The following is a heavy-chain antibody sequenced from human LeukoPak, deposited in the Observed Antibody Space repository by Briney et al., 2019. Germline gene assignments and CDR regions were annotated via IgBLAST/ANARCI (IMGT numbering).Heavy chain of an antibody. V-gene: IGHV3-30-3*01. CDR1: GFTFSSYA. Sequence: GRSLRLSCAASGFTFSSYAMHWVRQAPGKGLEWVAVISYDGSNKYYADTVKGRFTISRDNSKNTLYLQMNSLRAEDTAVYHCARASTVLRFLEWLLPLYWGQGTLVTVSS. D-gene: IGHD3-3*01. CDR3: ARASTVLRFLEWLLPLY. CDR2: ISYDGSNK. J-gene: IGHJ4*02.